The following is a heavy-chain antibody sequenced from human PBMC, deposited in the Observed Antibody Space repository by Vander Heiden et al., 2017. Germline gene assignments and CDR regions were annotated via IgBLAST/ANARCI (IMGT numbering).Heavy chain of an antibody. J-gene: IGHJ4*02. Sequence: EVRPVESGGGFIQTGGSLRRSIAASGLPVSSHYMSWVRQAPGKGLQWVSVIYSGGSTYYADSVRGRFTISRDNSKNTLYLQMNSLRAEDTAVYYCARGPIHSGFDYWGQGTLVTVAS. V-gene: IGHV3-53*01. CDR3: ARGPIHSGFDY. CDR1: GLPVSSHY. CDR2: IYSGGST. D-gene: IGHD2-15*01.